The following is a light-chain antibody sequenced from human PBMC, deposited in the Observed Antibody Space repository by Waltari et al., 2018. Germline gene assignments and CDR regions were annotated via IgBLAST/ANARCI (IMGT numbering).Light chain of an antibody. CDR1: QGCSSN. Sequence: SRRASQGCSSNLPWYQQKPCQSPSLRSYGASAMATGIPARFSGSGSGTEFTLTISSLQSEDFAVYYWQQYNNWPQTFGQVTKLEIK. V-gene: IGKV3-15*01. CDR2: GAS. CDR3: QQYNNWPQT. J-gene: IGKJ2*01.